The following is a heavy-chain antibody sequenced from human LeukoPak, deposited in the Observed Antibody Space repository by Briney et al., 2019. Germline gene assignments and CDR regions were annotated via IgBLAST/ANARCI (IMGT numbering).Heavy chain of an antibody. CDR3: ARDEGYYFDS. J-gene: IGHJ4*02. CDR2: ISRNSTYI. CDR1: GFTFTDYI. V-gene: IGHV3-21*01. Sequence: GGSLRLSCAASGFTFTDYIMYWGRQAPGQGLEWVASISRNSTYIHYADSVKGRFTISRDNARNSLFLQMNSLRAEDTAIYYCARDEGYYFDSWGQGTQVTVSS.